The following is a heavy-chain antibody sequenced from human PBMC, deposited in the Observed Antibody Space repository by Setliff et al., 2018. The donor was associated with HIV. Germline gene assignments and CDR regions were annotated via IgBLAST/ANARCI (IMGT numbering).Heavy chain of an antibody. J-gene: IGHJ6*02. CDR1: GGSIRTGTYY. D-gene: IGHD2-15*01. V-gene: IGHV4-39*07. Sequence: LSLTCTVSGGSIRTGTYYWGWIRQPPGKGLEWIGSIYYDGRTFYKPSLESRLTISVDTSKNQFFLKLTSLSAADTAVYYCARDRIEVVVDGPHDVFDVWGRGTTVTVSS. CDR3: ARDRIEVVVDGPHDVFDV. CDR2: IYYDGRT.